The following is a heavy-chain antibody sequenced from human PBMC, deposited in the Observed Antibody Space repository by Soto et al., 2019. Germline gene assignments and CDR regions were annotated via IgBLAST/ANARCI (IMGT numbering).Heavy chain of an antibody. J-gene: IGHJ4*02. CDR3: ENLPFYGSGFDC. D-gene: IGHD3-10*01. CDR2: ISWNGAAT. Sequence: EAQLVESGGGLVQPGRSLRLSCVASGFTFDDYAIHWVRQAPGKGLEWVSGISWNGAATGYADCVKGRFTISRDNAKNSLYPQMSSLRTEDTAIYYCENLPFYGSGFDCWGQGTLVTVSS. CDR1: GFTFDDYA. V-gene: IGHV3-9*01.